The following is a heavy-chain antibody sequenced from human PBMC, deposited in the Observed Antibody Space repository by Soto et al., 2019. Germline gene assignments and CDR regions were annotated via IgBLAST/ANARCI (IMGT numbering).Heavy chain of an antibody. D-gene: IGHD3-3*02. Sequence: GGSLRLSCAASGFSLTTYAMSWVRQAPGKGLEWVSTTGISGRTTYYADSVKGRFTVSRDDSKNTLYLQMNSLRAEDTAVYYCAAATLIFGVVIIDYYGMDVWGQGTTVTVSS. CDR2: TGISGRTT. J-gene: IGHJ6*02. V-gene: IGHV3-23*01. CDR3: AAATLIFGVVIIDYYGMDV. CDR1: GFSLTTYA.